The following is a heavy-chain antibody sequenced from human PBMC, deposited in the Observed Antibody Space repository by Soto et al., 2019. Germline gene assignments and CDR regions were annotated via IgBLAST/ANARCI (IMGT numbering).Heavy chain of an antibody. CDR1: GDSIIGTHW. CDR3: ARHVGNSPPGS. J-gene: IGHJ4*02. D-gene: IGHD1-26*01. CDR2: THHSRGT. Sequence: SETLSLTCAVSGDSIIGTHWWSWVRRPPGKGLEFIGETHHSRGTNYNPSLRSRVTMSLDKSKNQLSLILYSVTAADTGVYYCARHVGNSPPGSWGQGTLVTVSS. V-gene: IGHV4-4*02.